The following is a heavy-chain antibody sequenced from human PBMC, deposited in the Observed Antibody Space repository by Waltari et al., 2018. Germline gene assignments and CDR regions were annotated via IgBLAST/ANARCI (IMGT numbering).Heavy chain of an antibody. Sequence: VQLVESGGGLVKPGGSLRLSCAASGFTFSIYTINWVRQAPGKGLEWCSSISSSSSNIYYADSVKGRFTISRDNTKKSLYLQINSLRVEDTAVYYCARDREVTKWSLIPDERRAFDIWGQGTMVTVSS. CDR1: GFTFSIYT. J-gene: IGHJ3*02. CDR2: ISSSSSNI. D-gene: IGHD2-15*01. CDR3: ARDREVTKWSLIPDERRAFDI. V-gene: IGHV3-21*01.